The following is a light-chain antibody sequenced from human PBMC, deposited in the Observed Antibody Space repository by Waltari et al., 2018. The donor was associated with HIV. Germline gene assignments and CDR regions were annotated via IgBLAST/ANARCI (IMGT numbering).Light chain of an antibody. Sequence: QSVLTQPPSASGTPGQRVIISCSGSTSNIGSNSVTWYKQLPGTAPNFLIYSNNQRPSGVPDRMFGSKSGTSASLVISGLQSEDEAVYHCAAWDDSLNGVVFGGGTKVTVL. CDR3: AAWDDSLNGVV. CDR2: SNN. V-gene: IGLV1-44*01. CDR1: TSNIGSNS. J-gene: IGLJ2*01.